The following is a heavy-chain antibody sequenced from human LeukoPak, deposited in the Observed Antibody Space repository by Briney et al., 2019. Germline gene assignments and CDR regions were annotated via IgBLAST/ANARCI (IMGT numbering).Heavy chain of an antibody. CDR3: ARAGLRYFDWAHDAFDI. Sequence: SETLSLTCSVSGGSISSYYWSWIRQPPGKGLEWIGYIYYSGSTNYNPSLKSRVTISVDTSKNQFSLKLSSVTAADTAVYYCARAGLRYFDWAHDAFDIWGQGTMVTVSS. D-gene: IGHD3-9*01. CDR1: GGSISSYY. V-gene: IGHV4-59*01. J-gene: IGHJ3*02. CDR2: IYYSGST.